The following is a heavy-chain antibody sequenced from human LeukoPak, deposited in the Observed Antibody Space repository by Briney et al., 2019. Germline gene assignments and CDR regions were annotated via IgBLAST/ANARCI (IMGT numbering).Heavy chain of an antibody. V-gene: IGHV3-33*01. CDR1: GFTFSSYV. CDR2: IWYDGSNK. J-gene: IGHJ4*02. CDR3: ARSRPVYSSGWQYFDY. Sequence: GGSLRLSCAAYGFTFSSYVMHWVRQAPGKGLEWVAVIWYDGSNKYYADSVKGRFTISRDNSKNTLYLQMNGLRAADTAVYYCARSRPVYSSGWQYFDYWGQGTLVTVSS. D-gene: IGHD6-19*01.